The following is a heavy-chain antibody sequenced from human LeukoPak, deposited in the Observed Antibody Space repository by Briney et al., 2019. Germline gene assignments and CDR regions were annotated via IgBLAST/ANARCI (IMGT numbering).Heavy chain of an antibody. D-gene: IGHD2-21*02. J-gene: IGHJ3*02. V-gene: IGHV1-69*13. Sequence: ASVKVSCKASGGTFSSYAISRVRQAPGQGLEWMGGIIPIFGTANYAQKFQGRVTITADESTSTAYMELSSLRSEDTAVYYCASPAVTAPGAFDIWGQGTMVTVSS. CDR2: IIPIFGTA. CDR3: ASPAVTAPGAFDI. CDR1: GGTFSSYA.